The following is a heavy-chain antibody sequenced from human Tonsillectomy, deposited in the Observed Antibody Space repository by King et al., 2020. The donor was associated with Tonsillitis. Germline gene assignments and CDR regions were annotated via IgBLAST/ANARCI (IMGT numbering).Heavy chain of an antibody. CDR3: TTRSRHRSKIDY. Sequence: VQLVESGGGLVKPGGSLRLSCAASGFTFDNTWMSWVRQAPGKGLEWLGRIKSKTDGGTIDYSAPVKGRLTISRDDSKSTLYLQMNSLKTEDTAVYYCTTRSRHRSKIDYWGQGTLVTVSS. J-gene: IGHJ4*02. V-gene: IGHV3-15*01. CDR1: GFTFDNTW. CDR2: IKSKTDGGTI. D-gene: IGHD3-10*01.